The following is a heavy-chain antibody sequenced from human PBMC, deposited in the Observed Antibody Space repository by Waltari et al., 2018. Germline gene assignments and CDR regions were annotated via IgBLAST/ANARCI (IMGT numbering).Heavy chain of an antibody. J-gene: IGHJ2*01. Sequence: EVQMVETGGGLIQPGGSLRLSCAVSGFTVNSNYMSWVRQAPGKGREWVSVLYSGGSTFYADSVKGRFSISREISKNTLYLQMNSLRAEDTAVYFCARDRPFDLWGRGTLVTVSS. CDR3: ARDRPFDL. CDR2: LYSGGST. V-gene: IGHV3-53*02. CDR1: GFTVNSNY.